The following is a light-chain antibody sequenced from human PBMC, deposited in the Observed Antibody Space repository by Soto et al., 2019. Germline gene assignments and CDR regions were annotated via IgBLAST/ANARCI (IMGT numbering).Light chain of an antibody. CDR1: QSVSSSY. Sequence: EIVLMQFLGILTLSPGERATLSCRASQSVSSSYLAWYQQKPGQAPRPLIYGASSRAIGIPDRFSGSGSGTDFTLTISRLEPEDFAVYYCQQYGSSPWTFGQGTKVDIK. J-gene: IGKJ1*01. CDR3: QQYGSSPWT. V-gene: IGKV3-20*01. CDR2: GAS.